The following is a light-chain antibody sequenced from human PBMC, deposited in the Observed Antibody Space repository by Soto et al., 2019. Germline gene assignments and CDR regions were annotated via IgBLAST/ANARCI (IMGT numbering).Light chain of an antibody. CDR1: SSDVGGYNY. CDR2: EVS. CDR3: SSYTSSSTL. J-gene: IGLJ1*01. Sequence: QSVLTQPASVSGSPGQSITISCTGTSSDVGGYNYVSWYQQHPGKAPKLMIYEVSNRPSGVSNRFSGSKSGNTASLTISGLQAEDEADYYCSSYTSSSTLFGTRTKGTVL. V-gene: IGLV2-14*01.